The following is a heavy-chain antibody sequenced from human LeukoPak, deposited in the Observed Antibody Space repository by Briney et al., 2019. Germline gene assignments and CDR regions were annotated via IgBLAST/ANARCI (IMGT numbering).Heavy chain of an antibody. CDR3: AGEAVVPAASDC. J-gene: IGHJ4*02. D-gene: IGHD2-2*01. V-gene: IGHV4-39*07. Sequence: SETLCLTCTVSGGSISSSNYYWGWIRQPPGKGLEWIGSLYYSGSTYYNPSLKSRVTISVDTSKNQFSLKMSSVTAADTAVHYCAGEAVVPAASDCWGPGTLVTVSS. CDR2: LYYSGST. CDR1: GGSISSSNYY.